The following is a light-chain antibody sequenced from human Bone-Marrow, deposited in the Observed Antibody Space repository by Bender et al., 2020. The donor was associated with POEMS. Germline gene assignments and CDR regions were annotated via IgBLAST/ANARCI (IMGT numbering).Light chain of an antibody. Sequence: SSELTQDPAVSVALGQTVRITCQGDSLRTYYASWYQQKPGQAPVLVIFGKYNRPSGIPDRFSGSSSGNTASLTITGAQAEDAADYYCKSRDNSASHQDIFGGGTKLTVL. CDR1: SLRTYY. V-gene: IGLV3-19*01. CDR3: KSRDNSASHQDI. J-gene: IGLJ2*01. CDR2: GKY.